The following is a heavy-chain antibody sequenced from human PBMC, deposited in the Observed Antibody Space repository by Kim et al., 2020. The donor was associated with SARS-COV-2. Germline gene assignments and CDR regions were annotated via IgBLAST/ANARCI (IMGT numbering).Heavy chain of an antibody. Sequence: GGSLRLSCAASGFTFITYGMHWVRQAPGKGLEWVAVIWYDGSSKYYADSVKGRFTISRDNFKNTVNLQMNSLGAEDTAVYYCARDRLPYCGGGCYSGLDYGGLGTAVTVSS. V-gene: IGHV3-33*01. D-gene: IGHD2-21*02. CDR1: GFTFITYG. CDR3: ARDRLPYCGGGCYSGLDY. CDR2: IWYDGSSK. J-gene: IGHJ4*02.